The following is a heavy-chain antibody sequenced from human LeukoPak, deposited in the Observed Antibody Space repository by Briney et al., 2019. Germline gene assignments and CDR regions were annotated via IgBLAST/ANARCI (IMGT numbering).Heavy chain of an antibody. J-gene: IGHJ4*02. D-gene: IGHD3-3*01. Sequence: GGSLRLSCAASGLTFSSYAMSWVRQAPGKGLEWVSDISGSSGHTYYADSVKGRLTISRDNSKNTLYLQMNSLRAEDTAVYYCAKVGFSEMEWLLYSDHWGQGTLVTVSS. CDR2: ISGSSGHT. CDR3: AKVGFSEMEWLLYSDH. CDR1: GLTFSSYA. V-gene: IGHV3-23*01.